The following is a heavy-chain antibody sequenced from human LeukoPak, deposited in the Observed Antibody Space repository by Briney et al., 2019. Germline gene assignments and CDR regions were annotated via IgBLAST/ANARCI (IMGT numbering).Heavy chain of an antibody. Sequence: GASVKVSCKASGYTFTSYDINWVRQATGQGLEWMGWMNPNSGNTGYAQKFQGRVTMTRNTSISTAYMELSSLRSEDTAVYYCARDLIGNDIIDYGMDVWGQGTTVTVSS. CDR3: ARDLIGNDIIDYGMDV. D-gene: IGHD3-9*01. CDR1: GYTFTSYD. V-gene: IGHV1-8*01. CDR2: MNPNSGNT. J-gene: IGHJ6*02.